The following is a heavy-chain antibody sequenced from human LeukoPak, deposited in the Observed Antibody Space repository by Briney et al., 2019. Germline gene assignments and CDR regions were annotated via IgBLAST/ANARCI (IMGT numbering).Heavy chain of an antibody. D-gene: IGHD6-19*01. V-gene: IGHV4-39*01. CDR3: ARHSRGLDY. CDR2: IYYSGST. CDR1: GGSISSSDYF. J-gene: IGHJ4*02. Sequence: SETLSLTCTVSGGSISSSDYFCGWIRQPPRKGREWIGTIYYSGSTYYNPSLKSRVTIFVDTSKNQFSIKLNSVTAADTAVYYCARHSRGLDYWGQGTLVTVSS.